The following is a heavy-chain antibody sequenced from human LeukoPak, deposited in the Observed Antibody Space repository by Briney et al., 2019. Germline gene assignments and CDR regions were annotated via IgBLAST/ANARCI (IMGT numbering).Heavy chain of an antibody. D-gene: IGHD3-16*02. V-gene: IGHV3-30*18. J-gene: IGHJ4*02. Sequence: GRSLRLSCAASGFTFSSYGMHWVRQAPGKGLEWVAVISYDGSNKYYADSVKGRFTISRDNSKNTLYLQMNSLRAEDTAVYYCAKGQYDYVWGSYRPFYLDYWGQGTLVTVSS. CDR2: ISYDGSNK. CDR1: GFTFSSYG. CDR3: AKGQYDYVWGSYRPFYLDY.